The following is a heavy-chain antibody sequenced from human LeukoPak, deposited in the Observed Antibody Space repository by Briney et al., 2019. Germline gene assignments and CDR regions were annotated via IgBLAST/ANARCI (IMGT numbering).Heavy chain of an antibody. CDR2: ISWNSGSI. V-gene: IGHV3-9*01. Sequence: GGSLRLSCAASGFTFHDYAMHWVRQAPGKGLEWVSGISWNSGSIGYADSVKGRFTISRDNAKNSLYLQMNSLRAEDTALYYCAKESGSGPYYFDYWGQGTLVTVSS. J-gene: IGHJ4*02. D-gene: IGHD2-15*01. CDR3: AKESGSGPYYFDY. CDR1: GFTFHDYA.